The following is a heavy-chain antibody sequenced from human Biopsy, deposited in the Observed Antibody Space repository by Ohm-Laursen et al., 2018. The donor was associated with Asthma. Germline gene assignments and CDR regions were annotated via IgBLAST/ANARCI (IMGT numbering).Heavy chain of an antibody. CDR1: GYTFINYA. D-gene: IGHD3-9*01. Sequence: ASVKVSCKSSGYTFINYAIHWVRQAPGQRLEWMGWINAGNGNTKYSQKVQGRVTITRDTSASTAYMDLSSLRSEDTAVYYCARTYYDFLTGQVNDAFALWGQGTMVTVSS. J-gene: IGHJ3*01. CDR2: INAGNGNT. V-gene: IGHV1-3*01. CDR3: ARTYYDFLTGQVNDAFAL.